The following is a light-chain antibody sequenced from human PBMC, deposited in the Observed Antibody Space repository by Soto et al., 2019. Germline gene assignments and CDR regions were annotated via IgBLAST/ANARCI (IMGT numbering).Light chain of an antibody. CDR1: QRLSAY. V-gene: IGKV3-11*01. CDR3: QQRSTWPPGYT. J-gene: IGKJ2*01. Sequence: DIVLTQSPATLSLSPGERATLSCRASQRLSAYLARYQQKPGQAPRLLIYDTSKRATGVPTRFSGSGSGTDFTLTISSLEPEDFALYFCQQRSTWPPGYTFGQGTKVDIK. CDR2: DTS.